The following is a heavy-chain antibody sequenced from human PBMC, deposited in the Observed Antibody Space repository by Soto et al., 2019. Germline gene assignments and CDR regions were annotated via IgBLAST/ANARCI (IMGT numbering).Heavy chain of an antibody. V-gene: IGHV4-61*01. CDR1: GGSVSLGHYY. D-gene: IGHD3-10*01. J-gene: IGHJ5*02. Sequence: QVQLQESGPGLVKPSETLSLTCTVSGGSVSLGHYYWSWIRQPPGKGLEWIGYIYYSGSTNYNPSLKGRVTISLDTSKNQFSLNLRSVTAADTAVYYCARDVVRGVADNWFDPWGQGTLVTVSS. CDR3: ARDVVRGVADNWFDP. CDR2: IYYSGST.